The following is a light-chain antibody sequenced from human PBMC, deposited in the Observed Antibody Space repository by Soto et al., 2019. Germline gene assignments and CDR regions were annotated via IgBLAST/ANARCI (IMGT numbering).Light chain of an antibody. CDR2: GAS. Sequence: ELVLTQSPGTLSLSPGARATLSCKSSQRLSSNYLAWFQQKPGQAPRLLIYGASSRATGIPDRFSGSGSGTDFTPTIPRLEPEEFAVYYCMQYGSSVWTVGHGIKVAIK. V-gene: IGKV3-20*01. CDR3: MQYGSSVWT. J-gene: IGKJ1*01. CDR1: QRLSSNY.